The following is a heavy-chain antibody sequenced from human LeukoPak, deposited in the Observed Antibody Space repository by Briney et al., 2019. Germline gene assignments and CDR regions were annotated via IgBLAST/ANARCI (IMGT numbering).Heavy chain of an antibody. V-gene: IGHV3-23*01. J-gene: IGHJ4*02. CDR2: ISGSGDDT. Sequence: GGSLRLSCVASGFTFSSYVMNWVRQTPGKGLEWVSSISGSGDDTFYADSVKGRFTISRDNSQNTLYLQLNGLRTEDTAVYYCAREEFGESPDYWGQGTLVTVSS. CDR3: AREEFGESPDY. D-gene: IGHD3-10*01. CDR1: GFTFSSYV.